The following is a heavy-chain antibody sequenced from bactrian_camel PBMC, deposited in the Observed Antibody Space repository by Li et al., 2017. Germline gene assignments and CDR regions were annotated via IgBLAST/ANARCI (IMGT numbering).Heavy chain of an antibody. D-gene: IGHD2*01. CDR1: GFTFGSYA. Sequence: VQLVESGGGLVQPGGSLRLSCAASGFTFGSYAMSWVRQAPGKRLEWVSTISSGGISTYYADSVKGRFTISRDNAKNTLYLQLTSLKPEDTAMYYCAKDLDSGGYYYVPDWGQGTQVTVS. CDR2: ISSGGIST. V-gene: IGHV3S31*01. CDR3: AKDLDSGGYYYVPD. J-gene: IGHJ4*01.